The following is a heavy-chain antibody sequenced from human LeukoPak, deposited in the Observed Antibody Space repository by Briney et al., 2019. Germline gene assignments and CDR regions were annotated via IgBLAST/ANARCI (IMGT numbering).Heavy chain of an antibody. V-gene: IGHV3-7*03. J-gene: IGHJ4*02. CDR3: AKEGRSLQTY. CDR2: IKEDGTET. CDR1: GFMFSSNW. Sequence: PGGSLRLSCAASGFMFSSNWMSWVRLAPGKGLGWVANIKEDGTETYYVDSVKGRFTISRDNAENSLYLQMNSLRVEDTAVYYCAKEGRSLQTYWGQGTLVTVSS. D-gene: IGHD5-24*01.